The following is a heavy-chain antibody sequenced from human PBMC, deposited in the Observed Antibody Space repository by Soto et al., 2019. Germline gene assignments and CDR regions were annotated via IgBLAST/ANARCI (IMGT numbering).Heavy chain of an antibody. Sequence: SETLSLTCTVSGGSISSSSYYWGWIRQPPGKGLEWIGSIYYSGSTYYNPSLKSRVTISVDTSKNQFSLKLSSVTAADTAVYYCATTYYDILTGYASWFDPWGQGTLVTVSS. D-gene: IGHD3-9*01. CDR1: GGSISSSSYY. CDR3: ATTYYDILTGYASWFDP. J-gene: IGHJ5*02. CDR2: IYYSGST. V-gene: IGHV4-39*01.